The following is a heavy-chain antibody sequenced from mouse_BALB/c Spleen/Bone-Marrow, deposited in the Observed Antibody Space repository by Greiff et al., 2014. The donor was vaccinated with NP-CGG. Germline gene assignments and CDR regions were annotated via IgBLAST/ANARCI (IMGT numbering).Heavy chain of an antibody. V-gene: IGHV7-3*02. J-gene: IGHJ4*01. CDR2: IRNKANGYTT. CDR3: ARDDYYAMDY. CDR1: GFTFTDYY. Sequence: DVKLVESGGGLVQPGGSLRLSCATSGFTFTDYYMSWVRQPPGKALEWLGFIRNKANGYTTEYSASVKGRFTISRDNSQSILYLQMNTLRAEDSAAYYCARDDYYAMDYWGQGTSVTVSP.